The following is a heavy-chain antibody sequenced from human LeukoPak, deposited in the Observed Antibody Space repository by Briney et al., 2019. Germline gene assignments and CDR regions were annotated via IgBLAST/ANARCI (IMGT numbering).Heavy chain of an antibody. J-gene: IGHJ6*02. Sequence: ASETLSLTRTISGDFISSHYWSWIRQPPGKGLEWIGYIYYTGSTNYNPSLKSRVTISIDTPKNQVSLKLSSVTAVDTALYYCARSVSGWYGMDVWGQGTTVTVSS. D-gene: IGHD6-25*01. V-gene: IGHV4-59*11. CDR2: IYYTGST. CDR3: ARSVSGWYGMDV. CDR1: GDFISSHY.